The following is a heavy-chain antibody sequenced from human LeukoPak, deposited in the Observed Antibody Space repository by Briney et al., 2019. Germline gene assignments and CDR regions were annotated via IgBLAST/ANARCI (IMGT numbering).Heavy chain of an antibody. D-gene: IGHD3-3*01. V-gene: IGHV3-30-3*01. CDR2: ISYDGSNK. Sequence: PGGSLRLSCAASGFTFSSYAMHWVRQAPGKGLEWVAVISYDGSNKYYADSVRGRFTISRDNSKNTLYLQMNSLRAEDTAVYYCHNDFWSGLLFDYWGQGTLVTVSS. J-gene: IGHJ4*02. CDR3: HNDFWSGLLFDY. CDR1: GFTFSSYA.